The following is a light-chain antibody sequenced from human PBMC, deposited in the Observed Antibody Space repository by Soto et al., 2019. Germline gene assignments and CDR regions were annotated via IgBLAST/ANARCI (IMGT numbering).Light chain of an antibody. CDR3: QQYYSTPHT. Sequence: DIVMTQSPDSLAPSLGERATINCKSSQSVLYSSNTKNYLAWYQQKPGQPPKLLIYWASTRESGVPDRFSDSGFGTEFTLTISSLQAEDVAVYYCQQYYSTPHTFGQGTKVEIK. V-gene: IGKV4-1*01. CDR1: QSVLYSSNTKNY. CDR2: WAS. J-gene: IGKJ1*01.